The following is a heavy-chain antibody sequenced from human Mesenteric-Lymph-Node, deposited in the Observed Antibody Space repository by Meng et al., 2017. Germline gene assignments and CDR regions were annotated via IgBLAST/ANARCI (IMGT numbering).Heavy chain of an antibody. CDR2: INPDGSDP. V-gene: IGHV3-74*02. J-gene: IGHJ1*01. Sequence: EVQVGESWGGLGPPGGSLRISRAGSGFTFTDHWMHWVRQGPGKGLVWVSRINPDGSDPTYADSVKGRFTISRDNAKNTVYLQMNSLRAEDTAVYYCTNDRLIHWGQGALVTVSS. D-gene: IGHD1-1*01. CDR3: TNDRLIH. CDR1: GFTFTDHW.